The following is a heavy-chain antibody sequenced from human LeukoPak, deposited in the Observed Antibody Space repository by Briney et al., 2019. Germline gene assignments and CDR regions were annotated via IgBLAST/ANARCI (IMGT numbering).Heavy chain of an antibody. Sequence: GESLTLSCAASGFTFSSYGMHWVRQAPGKGLEWVAVISYDGSNTYCADSVKGRFTISRDNSKNTLYLQMNSLRAEDTAVYYCARDWFTRLGELSPDRAFDYWGQGTLVTVSS. J-gene: IGHJ4*02. CDR2: ISYDGSNT. D-gene: IGHD3-16*02. V-gene: IGHV3-30*03. CDR3: ARDWFTRLGELSPDRAFDY. CDR1: GFTFSSYG.